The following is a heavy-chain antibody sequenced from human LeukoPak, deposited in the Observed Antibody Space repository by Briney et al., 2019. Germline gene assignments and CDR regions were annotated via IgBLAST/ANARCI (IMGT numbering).Heavy chain of an antibody. Sequence: PSETLSLTCTVSGGSISNYYWSWIRQPPGKGLEWIGYIYYSGSTNYNPSLKSRVTISVDTSKNQFSLKLSSVTAADTAVYYCARYASGSYFDYWGQGTLVTVSS. V-gene: IGHV4-59*08. J-gene: IGHJ4*02. CDR1: GGSISNYY. D-gene: IGHD1-26*01. CDR2: IYYSGST. CDR3: ARYASGSYFDY.